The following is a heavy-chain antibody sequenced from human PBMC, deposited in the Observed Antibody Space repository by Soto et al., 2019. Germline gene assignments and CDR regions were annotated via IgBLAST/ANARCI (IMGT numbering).Heavy chain of an antibody. CDR2: IIYNVDTS. CDR3: AKDYDYGESLTFDS. Sequence: EVQLLEAGGGLVQPGGSLRLSCTASGFDFGNYGMSWFRQAPGKVLEWLSTIIYNVDTSNYADSVRGRFTSSRDTIKTTLYLQFNDLVAEDTAIYSCAKDYDYGESLTFDSRGQGTMVTVSS. CDR1: GFDFGNYG. V-gene: IGHV3-23*01. J-gene: IGHJ4*02. D-gene: IGHD4-17*01.